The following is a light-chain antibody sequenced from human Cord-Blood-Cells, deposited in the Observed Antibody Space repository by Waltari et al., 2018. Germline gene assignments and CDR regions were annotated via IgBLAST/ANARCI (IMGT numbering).Light chain of an antibody. CDR1: SGYSNYK. V-gene: IGLV9-49*01. J-gene: IGLJ3*02. CDR3: GADHGSGSNFVWV. CDR2: VGTGGIVG. Sequence: QPVLTQPPSASASLGASVTLTCTLSSGYSNYKVDWYQQRPGKGPRVGMRVGTGGIVGSTGDGIPDRVSVSGSGLNRYLTLKNTQEEDESDYHCGADHGSGSNFVWVFGGGTKLTVL.